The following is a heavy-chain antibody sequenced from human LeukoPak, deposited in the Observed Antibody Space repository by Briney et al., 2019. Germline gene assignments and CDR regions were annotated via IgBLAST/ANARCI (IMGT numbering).Heavy chain of an antibody. Sequence: GGSLRLSCAAPGFTVSSNHMSWVRQAPGKGLEWVSVIYSGGSTYYADSVKGRFTISRDNSKNTLYLQMNSLRAEDTAVYYCARAYYDSSGYYDGYYFDYWGQGTLVTVSS. J-gene: IGHJ4*02. CDR2: IYSGGST. D-gene: IGHD3-22*01. CDR1: GFTVSSNH. CDR3: ARAYYDSSGYYDGYYFDY. V-gene: IGHV3-66*01.